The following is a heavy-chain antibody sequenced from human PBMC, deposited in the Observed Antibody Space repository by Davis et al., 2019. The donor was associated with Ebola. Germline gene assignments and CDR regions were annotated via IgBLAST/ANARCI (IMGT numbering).Heavy chain of an antibody. Sequence: PGGPLRLSCAASGVTVSSNYMSWVRQAPGKGLEWVSVIYIGGNTYYADSVKGRFTISRDISKNTVYLQMNSLRAEDTAVYYCARGDGYNFWDHWGQGILVTVSS. CDR1: GVTVSSNY. V-gene: IGHV3-53*01. J-gene: IGHJ4*02. CDR2: IYIGGNT. CDR3: ARGDGYNFWDH. D-gene: IGHD5-24*01.